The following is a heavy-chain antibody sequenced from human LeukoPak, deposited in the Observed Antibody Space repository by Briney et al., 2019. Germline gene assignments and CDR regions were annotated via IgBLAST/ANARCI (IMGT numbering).Heavy chain of an antibody. D-gene: IGHD3-22*01. CDR2: INHSGST. J-gene: IGHJ4*02. CDR1: GGSVSGYY. Sequence: SETLSLTCAVYGGSVSGYYWSWIRQPPGKGLEWIGEINHSGSTNYNPSLKSRVTISVDTSKNQFSLKLSSVTAADTAVYYCAEMNYYDSSGYVDYWGQGTLVTVSS. V-gene: IGHV4-34*01. CDR3: AEMNYYDSSGYVDY.